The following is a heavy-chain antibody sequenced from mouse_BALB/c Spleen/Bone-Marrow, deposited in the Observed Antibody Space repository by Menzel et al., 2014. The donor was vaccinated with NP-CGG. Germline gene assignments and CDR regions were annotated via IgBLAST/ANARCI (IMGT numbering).Heavy chain of an antibody. D-gene: IGHD2-1*01. CDR2: INPSSGYT. Sequence: VQLQQSGAELARPGASVKMSCKASGYTFTSYTMHWVKQRPGQGLEWIGYINPSSGYTNYNQKLKDKATLTADKSSSTAYMQLSSLTSEDSAVYYCARESYGNWFAYWGQGILVTVSA. V-gene: IGHV1-4*01. CDR3: ARESYGNWFAY. J-gene: IGHJ3*01. CDR1: GYTFTSYT.